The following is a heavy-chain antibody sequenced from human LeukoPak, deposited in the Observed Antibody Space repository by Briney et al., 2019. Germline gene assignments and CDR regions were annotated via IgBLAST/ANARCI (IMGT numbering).Heavy chain of an antibody. CDR2: IKQDGSEK. Sequence: PGGSLRLSCAASGFTFSSYWMSWVRQAPGKGLEWVANIKQDGSEKYYVDSVKGRFTISRDNAKNSLYLQMNSLRAEGTAVYYCARDIQYDSSGYYPLYYFDYWGQGTLVTVSS. CDR1: GFTFSSYW. CDR3: ARDIQYDSSGYYPLYYFDY. D-gene: IGHD3-22*01. J-gene: IGHJ4*02. V-gene: IGHV3-7*03.